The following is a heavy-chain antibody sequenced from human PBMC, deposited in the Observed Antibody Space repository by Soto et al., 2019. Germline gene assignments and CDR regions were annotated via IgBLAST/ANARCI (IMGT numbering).Heavy chain of an antibody. V-gene: IGHV2-5*01. CDR1: GFSLSTSGVG. CDR2: IYWNDDK. Sequence: VSGPTLVNPTQTLTLTCTFSGFSLSTSGVGGGWIRQPPGKALEWLALIYWNDDKRYSPSLKSRLTITKDTSKNQVVLTMTNMDPVDTATYYCAHPNFDGTHYDFWSGYYKVPYYFDYWGQGTLVTVS. D-gene: IGHD3-3*01. J-gene: IGHJ4*02. CDR3: AHPNFDGTHYDFWSGYYKVPYYFDY.